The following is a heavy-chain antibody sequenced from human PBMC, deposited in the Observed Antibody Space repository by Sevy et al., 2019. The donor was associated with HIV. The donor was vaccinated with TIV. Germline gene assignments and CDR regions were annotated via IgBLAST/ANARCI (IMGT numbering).Heavy chain of an antibody. J-gene: IGHJ4*02. Sequence: GGSLRLSCVASGFSIRDFAVHWVRQGPGKGLECVAIMSYVGGSAKYADSVKGRFTISRDSSRNTLYLQMTSLRAEDTAVYYCARLQSCGGDCYYFDSWGQGTLVTVSS. CDR1: GFSIRDFA. V-gene: IGHV3-30-3*01. CDR2: MSYVGGSA. D-gene: IGHD2-21*02. CDR3: ARLQSCGGDCYYFDS.